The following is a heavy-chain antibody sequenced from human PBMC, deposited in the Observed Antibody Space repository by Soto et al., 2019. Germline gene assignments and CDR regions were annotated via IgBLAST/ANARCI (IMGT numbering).Heavy chain of an antibody. V-gene: IGHV3-23*01. J-gene: IGHJ5*01. CDR2: ISGSGGST. D-gene: IGHD3-3*01. CDR1: SFTFNMSA. CDR3: AKEKNFWSGTTAFDS. Sequence: EVQMLESGGDLVQPGGSLRLSCADSSFTFNMSAMSWVRQAPGKGLEWVSGISGSGGSTYYTDSVEGRFTISRDNSKNTLFLQMDRLGAEDTAVYYCAKEKNFWSGTTAFDSWGQGTLVTVSS.